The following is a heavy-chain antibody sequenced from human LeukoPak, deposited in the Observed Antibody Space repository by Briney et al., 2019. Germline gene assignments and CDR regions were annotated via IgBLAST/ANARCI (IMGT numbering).Heavy chain of an antibody. Sequence: ASVKVSCKASSYSFTSYGISWVRQAPGQGLEWMGWISGYNGNTNYAQKFQGRVTMTTDTSTSTAYMELRSLRSDDTAVYYCARGYCSGGSCYDRYYYYYGMDVWGQGTTVTVSS. D-gene: IGHD2-15*01. CDR3: ARGYCSGGSCYDRYYYYYGMDV. CDR2: ISGYNGNT. V-gene: IGHV1-18*01. CDR1: SYSFTSYG. J-gene: IGHJ6*02.